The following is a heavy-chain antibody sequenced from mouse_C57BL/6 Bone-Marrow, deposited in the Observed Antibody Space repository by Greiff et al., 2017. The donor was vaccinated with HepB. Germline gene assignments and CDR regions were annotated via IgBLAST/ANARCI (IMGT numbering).Heavy chain of an antibody. V-gene: IGHV6-3*01. D-gene: IGHD1-1*01. CDR3: TLTTVVATHFDY. Sequence: EVKLVESGGGLVQPGGSMKLSCVASGFTFSNYWMNWVRQSPEKGLEWVAQIRLKSDNYATHYAESVKGRFTISRDDSKSSVYLQMNNLRAEDTGIYYCTLTTVVATHFDYWGQGTTLTVSS. J-gene: IGHJ2*01. CDR2: IRLKSDNYAT. CDR1: GFTFSNYW.